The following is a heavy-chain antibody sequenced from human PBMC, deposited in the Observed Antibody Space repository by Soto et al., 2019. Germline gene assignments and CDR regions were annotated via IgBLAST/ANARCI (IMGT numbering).Heavy chain of an antibody. CDR3: ARVRTQAWGVMAV. CDR1: GGTFSSYT. J-gene: IGHJ6*02. Sequence: QVQLVQSGAEVKKPGSSVKVSCKASGGTFSSYTISWVRQSPGQGLEWMGRIIPILGIANYAQKFQVRVTITADKSTSTAYMELSSLRSEDTAVYYCARVRTQAWGVMAVWGQGTTVTVSS. D-gene: IGHD3-16*01. CDR2: IIPILGIA. V-gene: IGHV1-69*02.